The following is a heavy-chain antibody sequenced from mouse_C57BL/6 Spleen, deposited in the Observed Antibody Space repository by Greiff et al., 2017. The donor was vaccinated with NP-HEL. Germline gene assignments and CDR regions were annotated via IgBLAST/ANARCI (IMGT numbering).Heavy chain of an antibody. CDR1: GYTFTSYW. J-gene: IGHJ2*01. D-gene: IGHD1-1*01. CDR3: ARWDYYSSRTLDY. CDR2: SYRSDSYP. V-gene: IGHV1-69*01. Sequence: QVQLQQPGAELFLPGAAGRLSWAASGYTFTSYWMHWVKQRPGQGLEWIGESYRSDSYPNYNQKFKGKSTLPVDKSSSTAYMQLSSLTSEDSAVDYCARWDYYSSRTLDYWGQGTTLTVSS.